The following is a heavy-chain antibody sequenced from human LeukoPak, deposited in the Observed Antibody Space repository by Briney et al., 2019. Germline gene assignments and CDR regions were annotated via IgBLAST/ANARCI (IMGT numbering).Heavy chain of an antibody. V-gene: IGHV4-59*01. D-gene: IGHD6-13*01. J-gene: IGHJ6*03. Sequence: PSETLSLTCTVSGGSISSYYWSWIRQPPGKGLEWIGDIYYSGSTNYNPSLKSRVTISVDTSKNQFSLKLSSVTAADTAGYYCARVESSSWGLNYYYYYRDFWGKGSTVTVS. CDR1: GGSISSYY. CDR3: ARVESSSWGLNYYYYYRDF. CDR2: IYYSGST.